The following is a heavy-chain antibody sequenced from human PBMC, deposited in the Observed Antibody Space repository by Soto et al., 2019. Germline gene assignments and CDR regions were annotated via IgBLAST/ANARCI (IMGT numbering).Heavy chain of an antibody. V-gene: IGHV3-48*03. D-gene: IGHD5-12*01. CDR3: VRYCSSTLCNGVATRAFDY. CDR1: RFTFSTYE. Sequence: VGSLRLSCAASRFTFSTYEMHWVRQAPGKGLEWVSCISSSGSSVYYADSVKGRFTISRDNSRNSLYLQMNSLRDEDTALYYCVRYCSSTLCNGVATRAFDYWGQGALVTVSS. CDR2: ISSSGSSV. J-gene: IGHJ4*02.